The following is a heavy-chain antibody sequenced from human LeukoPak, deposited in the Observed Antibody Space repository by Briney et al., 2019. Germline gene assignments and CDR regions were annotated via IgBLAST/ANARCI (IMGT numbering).Heavy chain of an antibody. CDR1: GGSISSSSYY. Sequence: SETLSLTCTVSGGSISSSSYYWGWIRQPPGKGLEWIGSIYYSGSTYYNPSLKSRVTISVDMSKNQISLKVRSVTAADTAVYYCARTTEDCSSTSCYQYWFDPWGQGTLVTVSS. J-gene: IGHJ5*02. CDR2: IYYSGST. CDR3: ARTTEDCSSTSCYQYWFDP. V-gene: IGHV4-39*07. D-gene: IGHD2-2*01.